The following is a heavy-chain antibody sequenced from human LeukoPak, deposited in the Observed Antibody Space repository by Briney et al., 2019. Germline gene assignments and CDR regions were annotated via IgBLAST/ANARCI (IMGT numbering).Heavy chain of an antibody. D-gene: IGHD6-13*01. J-gene: IGHJ4*02. CDR1: GGSISSYY. V-gene: IGHV4-59*01. Sequence: SETLSLTCTVSGGSISSYYWSWIRQPPGKGLEWIGYIYYSGSTNYNPSLKSRVTISVDTSKNQFSLKLSSVTAADTAVYYCARVSVGSWYYFDYWGQGTLVTVSS. CDR3: ARVSVGSWYYFDY. CDR2: IYYSGST.